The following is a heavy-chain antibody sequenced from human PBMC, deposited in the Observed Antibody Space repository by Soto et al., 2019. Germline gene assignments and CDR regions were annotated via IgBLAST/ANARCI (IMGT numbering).Heavy chain of an antibody. J-gene: IGHJ6*02. CDR3: ARILYCGGDCYPYGMDV. CDR2: IYPGDSDT. D-gene: IGHD2-21*02. CDR1: GYSLTSYW. Sequence: GESLKISCKGSGYSLTSYWIGWVRQMPGKGLEWMGIIYPGDSDTRYSPSFQGQVTISADKSISTAYLQWSSLKASDTAMYYCARILYCGGDCYPYGMDVWGQGTTVTVYS. V-gene: IGHV5-51*01.